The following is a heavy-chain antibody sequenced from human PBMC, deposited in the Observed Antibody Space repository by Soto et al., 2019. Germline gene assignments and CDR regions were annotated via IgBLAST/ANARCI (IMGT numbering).Heavy chain of an antibody. CDR3: ARDSASYSSSSGSYWYLDL. J-gene: IGHJ2*01. CDR2: ISTGSASI. V-gene: IGHV3-48*02. CDR1: GFTFSSYG. Sequence: EVQLVESGGGLAQPGGSLRLSCAASGFTFSSYGMNWVRQAPGKGLKWVSYISTGSASIYYADSVKGRFTISRDNAKKSLFLQMNSLRDGDTAVYYCARDSASYSSSSGSYWYLDLWGRGTLVTVSS. D-gene: IGHD6-6*01.